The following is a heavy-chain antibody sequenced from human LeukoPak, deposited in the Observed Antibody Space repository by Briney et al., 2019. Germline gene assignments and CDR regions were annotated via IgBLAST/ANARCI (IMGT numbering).Heavy chain of an antibody. CDR1: GGSFSGYY. Sequence: PSETLSLTCAAYGGSFSGYYWSWIRQPPGKGMEWIGEINHSGSTNYNPSLKSRVTISVDTSKNQFSLKLSSVTAADTAVYYCARGRGSGCHHTQCYLDYWGQGTLVTVSS. D-gene: IGHD6-19*01. V-gene: IGHV4-34*01. CDR3: ARGRGSGCHHTQCYLDY. CDR2: INHSGST. J-gene: IGHJ4*02.